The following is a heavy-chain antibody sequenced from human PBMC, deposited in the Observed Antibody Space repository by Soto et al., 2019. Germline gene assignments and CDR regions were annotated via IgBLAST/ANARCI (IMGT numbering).Heavy chain of an antibody. V-gene: IGHV3-23*01. J-gene: IGHJ4*02. Sequence: GGSLRLSCTASGFTFTSYGMGWVRQAPGKGLQWVSTIRGDGGQTHYTDSVKGRFSISRDNSKNTVYLQMDSLRAEDTAMYFCARDVGLDSDDFFAYWGQGTQVT. CDR3: ARDVGLDSDDFFAY. CDR1: GFTFTSYG. D-gene: IGHD3-9*01. CDR2: IRGDGGQT.